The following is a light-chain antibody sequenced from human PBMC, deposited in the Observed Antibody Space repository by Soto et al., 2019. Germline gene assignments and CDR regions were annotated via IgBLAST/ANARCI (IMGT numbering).Light chain of an antibody. CDR2: DAS. V-gene: IGKV3-11*01. CDR3: QQRSSWPVT. CDR1: QSVSRY. Sequence: EIVLTQSPVTLSLSPGERATLSCRASQSVSRYFAWYQQKPGQAPRLLIYDASNRATSVPARFSGSGSGTDFTLTISSLEPEDFAVYYCQQRSSWPVTFGQGTKVEI. J-gene: IGKJ1*01.